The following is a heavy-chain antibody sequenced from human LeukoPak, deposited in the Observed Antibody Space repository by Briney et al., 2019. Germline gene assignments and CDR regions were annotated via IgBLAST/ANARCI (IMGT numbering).Heavy chain of an antibody. CDR2: TSYRSKWYY. CDR1: GDSVPSNSAA. J-gene: IGHJ4*02. V-gene: IGHV6-1*01. D-gene: IGHD2-2*01. Sequence: SQTLSLTCVISGDSVPSNSAAWNWIRQSPSRGLEWLGRTSYRSKWYYDYALSVKSRISIHPDTSKNQFSLQLNSVTPEDTAVYFCARGSRHLDHWGQGTLVTVSS. CDR3: ARGSRHLDH.